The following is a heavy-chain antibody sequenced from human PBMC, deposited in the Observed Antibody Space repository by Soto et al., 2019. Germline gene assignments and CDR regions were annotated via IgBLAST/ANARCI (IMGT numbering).Heavy chain of an antibody. Sequence: QVQLVQSGAEVKEPGASVKISCKGSGYTFTNFYIHWVRQAPGQGLEWMGIVNPNGGSTNYAQNCKGRTTISRDTPTSTVYMDLSSLRSENTAVYYGARGLASGDYWGQGTLVTVSS. J-gene: IGHJ4*02. CDR1: GYTFTNFY. V-gene: IGHV1-46*01. D-gene: IGHD6-6*01. CDR3: ARGLASGDY. CDR2: VNPNGGST.